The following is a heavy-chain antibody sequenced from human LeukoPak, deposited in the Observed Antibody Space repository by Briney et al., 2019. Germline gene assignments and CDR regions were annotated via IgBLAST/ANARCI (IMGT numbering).Heavy chain of an antibody. CDR1: GFTFSSYA. CDR3: ARYGSSWDLDY. J-gene: IGHJ4*02. V-gene: IGHV3-23*01. Sequence: TGGSLRLSCAASGFTFSSYAMSWVRQAPGKGLEWVSAISGSGGSTYYADSVKGRFTVSRDNSKNTLYLQMNSLRAEDTAVYYCARYGSSWDLDYWGQGTLVTVSS. CDR2: ISGSGGST. D-gene: IGHD6-13*01.